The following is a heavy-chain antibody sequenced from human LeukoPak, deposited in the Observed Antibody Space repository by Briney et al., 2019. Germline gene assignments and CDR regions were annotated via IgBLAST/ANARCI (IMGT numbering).Heavy chain of an antibody. J-gene: IGHJ6*03. CDR1: GHTFTSYG. D-gene: IGHD5-18*01. CDR2: ISAYNGNT. V-gene: IGHV1-18*01. CDR3: ARVGTAMVTIEAYYDYMDV. Sequence: ASVKVSCKASGHTFTSYGISWVRQAPGQGLEWMGWISAYNGNTNYAQKLQGRVTMTTDTSTSKDYLELRRLRSDDTAVYYCARVGTAMVTIEAYYDYMDVWCKGTTVTVS.